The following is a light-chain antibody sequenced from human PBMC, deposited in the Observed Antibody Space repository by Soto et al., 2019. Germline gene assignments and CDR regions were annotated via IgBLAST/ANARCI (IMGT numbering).Light chain of an antibody. CDR2: GTS. J-gene: IGKJ1*01. V-gene: IGKV3-20*01. CDR1: QNVGSRY. CDR3: QQYGSSPRT. Sequence: EIVLTQSPGTLSLSPGERATLSCRASQNVGSRYLAWYQQKPGQAPRLLIYGTSNRATGIPERFSGSGSGTDFSLTISSLEPGDFAVYYCQQYGSSPRTFGQGTKVEIK.